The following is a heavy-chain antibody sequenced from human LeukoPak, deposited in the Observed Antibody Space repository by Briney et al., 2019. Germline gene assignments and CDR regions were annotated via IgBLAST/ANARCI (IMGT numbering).Heavy chain of an antibody. V-gene: IGHV4-59*01. CDR3: ARDRSLDY. J-gene: IGHJ4*02. Sequence: SETLSLTCTVSGGSISGYYWTWIRQPPGKGLEWIGYIYYTGSTNYNPSLKSRATISVDTSKNQFSLKLSSVTAADTAVYYCARDRSLDYWGQGTLVTGSS. CDR2: IYYTGST. CDR1: GGSISGYY.